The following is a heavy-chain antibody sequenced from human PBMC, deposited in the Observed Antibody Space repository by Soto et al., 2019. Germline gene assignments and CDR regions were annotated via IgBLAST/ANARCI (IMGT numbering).Heavy chain of an antibody. J-gene: IGHJ5*02. V-gene: IGHV4-59*01. D-gene: IGHD2-15*01. CDR3: ARGPELLQGWFDP. CDR2: IYYSGST. Sequence: PSETLSLTCTVSGGSISSYYWSWIRQPPGKGLEWIGYIYYSGSTNYNPSLKSRVTISVDTSKNQFSLKLSSVTAADTAVYYCARGPELLQGWFDPWGQGTLVTVSS. CDR1: GGSISSYY.